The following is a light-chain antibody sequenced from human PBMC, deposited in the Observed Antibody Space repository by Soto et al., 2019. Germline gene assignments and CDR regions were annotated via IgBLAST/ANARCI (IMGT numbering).Light chain of an antibody. Sequence: IVLTQSPGTLSLSPGDRATLSCRASQSAGSSFLAWYQQKPGQAPRLLIYGASSRATGIPDRFRGSGSGTDFTLTISRLEPEDFAVYYCQHYETFGQGTKVDIK. CDR1: QSAGSSF. CDR2: GAS. CDR3: QHYET. J-gene: IGKJ1*01. V-gene: IGKV3-20*01.